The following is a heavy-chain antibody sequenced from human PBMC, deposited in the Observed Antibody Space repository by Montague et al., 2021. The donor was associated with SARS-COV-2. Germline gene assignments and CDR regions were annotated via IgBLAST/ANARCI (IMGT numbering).Heavy chain of an antibody. Sequence: SETLSLTCSVSDDSITRYYWSWIRQTPGKGLERIGYIHYTGSTNYNPSLKSRVTISIDATRNQFSLRLNSVTAADTAVYYCARGNCLDYWGQGALVIVSS. D-gene: IGHD1-1*01. CDR2: IHYTGST. V-gene: IGHV4-59*01. J-gene: IGHJ4*02. CDR1: DDSITRYY. CDR3: ARGNCLDY.